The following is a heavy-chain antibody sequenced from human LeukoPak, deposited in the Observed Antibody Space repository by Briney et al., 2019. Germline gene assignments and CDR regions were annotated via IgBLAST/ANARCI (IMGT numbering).Heavy chain of an antibody. J-gene: IGHJ4*02. Sequence: GGSLRLSCAASGFTFSSYSMNWVRQAPGKGLEWVSPISSSSSYIYYADSVKGRFTISRDNAKNSLYLQMNSLRAEDTAVFYCAISRDGYRTYAYWGQGTLVTVSS. CDR1: GFTFSSYS. D-gene: IGHD5-24*01. CDR2: ISSSSSYI. CDR3: AISRDGYRTYAY. V-gene: IGHV3-21*01.